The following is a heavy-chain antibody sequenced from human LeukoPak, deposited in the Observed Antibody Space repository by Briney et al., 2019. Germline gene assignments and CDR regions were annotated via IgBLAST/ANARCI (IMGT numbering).Heavy chain of an antibody. J-gene: IGHJ6*02. V-gene: IGHV4-59*08. Sequence: PSETLSLTCTVSDGSISDYHWSWIRQPPVKELEWIGYMYYTGSTNYNPSLKSRVSISVDTSKRQFSLKLRSVTAADTAVYYCARHLYCGGDCYSGRNHYYGLDVWGQGTTVTVSS. CDR2: MYYTGST. D-gene: IGHD2-21*02. CDR3: ARHLYCGGDCYSGRNHYYGLDV. CDR1: DGSISDYH.